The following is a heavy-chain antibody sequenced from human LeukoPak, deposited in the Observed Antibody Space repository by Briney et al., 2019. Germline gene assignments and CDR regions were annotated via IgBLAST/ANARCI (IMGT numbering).Heavy chain of an antibody. J-gene: IGHJ5*02. D-gene: IGHD6-13*01. CDR2: IYPGDSDT. CDR1: GYSFTKYW. Sequence: GESLKISCKGSGYSFTKYWIAWVRQMPGKGLECMGIIYPGDSDTRYSPSFQGQVTISADKSISTAYLQWSSLKASDTAMYYCARLTSEAAAGTLSPDPGWFDPWGQGTLVTVSS. CDR3: ARLTSEAAAGTLSPDPGWFDP. V-gene: IGHV5-51*01.